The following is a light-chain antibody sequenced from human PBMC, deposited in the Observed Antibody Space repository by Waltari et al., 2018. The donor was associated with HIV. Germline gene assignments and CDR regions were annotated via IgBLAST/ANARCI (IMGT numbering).Light chain of an antibody. J-gene: IGLJ2*01. CDR3: ETLDDNLNGPV. V-gene: IGLV1-44*01. CDR1: SSNIGNNA. CDR2: SNN. Sequence: QSVLTQPPSASGTPGQRVTISCSGSSSNIGNNAVSWYQQFPGTAPKRLIYSNNRRPSGVPDRFSGSKSGTSASLAISGLQSEDEANYYCETLDDNLNGPVFGGGTKLTVL.